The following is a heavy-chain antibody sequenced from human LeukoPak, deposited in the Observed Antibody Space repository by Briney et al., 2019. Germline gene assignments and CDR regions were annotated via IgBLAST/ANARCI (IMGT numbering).Heavy chain of an antibody. CDR3: ARYTDSSGYFDF. V-gene: IGHV4-31*03. CDR1: GGSISSGGYY. D-gene: IGHD3-22*01. CDR2: IYYSGST. J-gene: IGHJ4*02. Sequence: SETLSLTCTVSGGSISSGGYYWSWIRQHPGKGLEWIGYIYYSGSTYYISSLKGRVTISVDTSKNQFSLKLSSVTAADTAVYYCARYTDSSGYFDFWGQGTLVTVSS.